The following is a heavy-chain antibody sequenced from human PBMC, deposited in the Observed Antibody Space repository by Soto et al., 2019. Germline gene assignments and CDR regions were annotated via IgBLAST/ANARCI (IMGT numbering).Heavy chain of an antibody. D-gene: IGHD3-9*01. CDR1: GFTFSSYA. CDR2: ISGSGGST. CDR3: ANFDVLRYFDWLPQDAFDI. Sequence: GGSLRLSCAASGFTFSSYAMSWVRQAPGKGLEWVSAISGSGGSTYYADSVKGRFTISRDNSKNTLYLQMNSLRAEDTAVYYCANFDVLRYFDWLPQDAFDIWGQGTMVTVSS. J-gene: IGHJ3*02. V-gene: IGHV3-23*01.